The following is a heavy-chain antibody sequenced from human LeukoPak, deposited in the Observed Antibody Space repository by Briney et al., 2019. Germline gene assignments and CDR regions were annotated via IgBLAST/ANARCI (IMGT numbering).Heavy chain of an antibody. Sequence: PGGSLRLSCAASGFTFSSYEMNWVRQAPGKGLEWVSVIYSGGSTYYADSVKGRFTISRDNSKNTLYLQMDSLRAEDTAVYYCARGPPFDYWGQGTLVTVSS. CDR1: GFTFSSYE. J-gene: IGHJ4*02. V-gene: IGHV3-53*01. CDR2: IYSGGST. CDR3: ARGPPFDY.